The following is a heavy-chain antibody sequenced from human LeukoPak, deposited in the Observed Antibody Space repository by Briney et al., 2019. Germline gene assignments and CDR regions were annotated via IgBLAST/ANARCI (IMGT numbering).Heavy chain of an antibody. CDR1: RGSISSDSYY. CDR2: IYYSGST. D-gene: IGHD4-17*01. Sequence: SETLSLTCTVSRGSISSDSYYWGWIRQPPGKGLEWIGSIYYSGSTYYNPSLKSRVTISIDTSKNQFSLKLSSVTAADTAVYYCARGKVTRDWYFDLWGRGTLVTVSS. V-gene: IGHV4-39*07. CDR3: ARGKVTRDWYFDL. J-gene: IGHJ2*01.